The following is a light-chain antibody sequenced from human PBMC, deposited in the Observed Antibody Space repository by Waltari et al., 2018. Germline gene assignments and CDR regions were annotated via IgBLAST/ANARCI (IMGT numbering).Light chain of an antibody. V-gene: IGLV1-40*01. Sequence: QSVLPQPPSVSGAPGQRVTNSCTGRHSNIGAGCDVHWYQQLPGTAPKLLTYGNINRPPGVPDRFSGSKSGTSASLAITGLQAGDEADYYCQSYDSSLGGSRVFGGGTKLTVL. CDR2: GNI. CDR1: HSNIGAGCD. J-gene: IGLJ3*02. CDR3: QSYDSSLGGSRV.